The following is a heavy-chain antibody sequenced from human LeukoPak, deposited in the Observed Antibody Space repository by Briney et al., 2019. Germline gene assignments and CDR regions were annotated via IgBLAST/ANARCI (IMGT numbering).Heavy chain of an antibody. CDR1: GFTFSSYS. D-gene: IGHD5-24*01. V-gene: IGHV3-21*04. CDR2: ISSSSSYI. Sequence: GGSLRLSCAASGFTFSSYSMNWVRQAPGKGLEWVSSISSSSSYIYYADSVKGRFTISRDNAKNSLYLQMNSLRAEDTALYYCAKDTEEMATTHFDYWGQGTLVTVSS. J-gene: IGHJ4*02. CDR3: AKDTEEMATTHFDY.